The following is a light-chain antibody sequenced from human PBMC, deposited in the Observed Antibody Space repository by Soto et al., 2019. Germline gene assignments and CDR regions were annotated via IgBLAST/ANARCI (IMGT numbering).Light chain of an antibody. V-gene: IGLV2-14*01. CDR1: SSDVGSYNY. CDR3: SSYTGGSTLYV. Sequence: QSVLTQPASVSGSPGQSITISCTGTSSDVGSYNYVSWSQQHPGKAPRLMIYASSNRPSGVSHRFSGSRSGNTASLTISGLQAEDEADYFCSSYTGGSTLYVFGSGTKVTVL. CDR2: ASS. J-gene: IGLJ1*01.